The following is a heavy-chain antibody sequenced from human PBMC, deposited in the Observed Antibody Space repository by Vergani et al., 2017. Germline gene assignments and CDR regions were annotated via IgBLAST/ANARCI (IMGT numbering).Heavy chain of an antibody. Sequence: EVQLVESGGGLVQPGGSLRLSCAASGFTFSSYWMHWVRQAPGKGLVWVSRINSDGSSTSYADSVKGRFTISRDNAKNTLYLQMNSLRAEDTAVYYCARGVWTARRPCYMDVWGKGTTVTVSS. CDR2: INSDGSST. V-gene: IGHV3-74*01. D-gene: IGHD6-6*01. J-gene: IGHJ6*03. CDR1: GFTFSSYW. CDR3: ARGVWTARRPCYMDV.